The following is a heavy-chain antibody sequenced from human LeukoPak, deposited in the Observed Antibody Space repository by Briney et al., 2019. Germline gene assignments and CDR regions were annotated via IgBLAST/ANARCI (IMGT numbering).Heavy chain of an antibody. D-gene: IGHD5-18*01. CDR1: GFTFSSYG. Sequence: GSLRLSCAASGFTFSSYGMHWVRQAPGKGLEWVAVISYDGSNKYYADSVKGRFTISRDNSKNTLYLQMNSLRAEDTAVYYCAKERSVRGYSYGPDFDYWGQGTLVTVSS. CDR2: ISYDGSNK. J-gene: IGHJ4*02. CDR3: AKERSVRGYSYGPDFDY. V-gene: IGHV3-30*18.